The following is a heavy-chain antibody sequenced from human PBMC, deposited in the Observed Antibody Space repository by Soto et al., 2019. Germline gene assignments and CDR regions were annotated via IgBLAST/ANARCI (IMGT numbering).Heavy chain of an antibody. CDR2: ISYDGSNK. CDR1: GFTFSSYG. J-gene: IGHJ4*02. D-gene: IGHD6-19*01. Sequence: GGSLRLSCAASGFTFSSYGMHWVRQAPGKGLEWVAVISYDGSNKYYADSVKGRFTISRDNSKNTLYLQMNSLRAEDTAVYYCAKGRRTQWLSTLDYWGQGTLVTVSS. V-gene: IGHV3-30*18. CDR3: AKGRRTQWLSTLDY.